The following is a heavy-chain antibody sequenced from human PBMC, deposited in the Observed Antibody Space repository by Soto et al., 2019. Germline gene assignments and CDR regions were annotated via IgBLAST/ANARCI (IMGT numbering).Heavy chain of an antibody. CDR1: GFTFSSYG. CDR2: ISYDGSNK. D-gene: IGHD6-13*01. J-gene: IGHJ6*02. Sequence: GGSLRLSCTASGFTFSSYGMHWVRQAPGKGLEWVAVISYDGSNKYYADSVKGRFTISRDNSKNTLYLQMNSLRAEDTAVYYCAKPGSIAAAGTMGEGYYGMDVWGQGTTVTVSS. CDR3: AKPGSIAAAGTMGEGYYGMDV. V-gene: IGHV3-30*18.